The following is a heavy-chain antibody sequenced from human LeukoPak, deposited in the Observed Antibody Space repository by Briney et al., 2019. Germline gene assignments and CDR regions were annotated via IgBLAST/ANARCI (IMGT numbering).Heavy chain of an antibody. CDR2: IYYSGST. CDR1: GGSISSSSYY. J-gene: IGHJ4*02. D-gene: IGHD5-18*01. CDR3: ARRGYRHDY. Sequence: SETLSLTCTVSGGSISSSSYYWGWIRQPPGKGLEWIGSIYYSGSTYYNPSLVSRVTISVDTSKNQFSLKLSSVTAADTAVYYCARRGYRHDYWGQGTLVTVSS. V-gene: IGHV4-39*01.